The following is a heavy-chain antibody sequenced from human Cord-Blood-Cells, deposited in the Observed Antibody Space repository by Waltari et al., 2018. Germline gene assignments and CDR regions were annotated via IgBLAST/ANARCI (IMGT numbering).Heavy chain of an antibody. CDR3: ASIGTRHWYFDL. V-gene: IGHV4-38-2*01. Sequence: QVQLQESGPGLVKPSETLSLTCAVSGYSISSGYYWGWVRQPPGKGLEWIGSIYHSGSTYYHPSLKSRVTISVDTSKNQFSLKLSSVTAADTAVYYCASIGTRHWYFDLWGRGTLVTVSS. J-gene: IGHJ2*01. D-gene: IGHD6-6*01. CDR1: GYSISSGYY. CDR2: IYHSGST.